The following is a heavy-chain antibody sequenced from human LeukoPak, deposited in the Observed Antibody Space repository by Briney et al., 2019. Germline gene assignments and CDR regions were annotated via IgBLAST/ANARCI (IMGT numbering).Heavy chain of an antibody. Sequence: GGSLRLSCAASGFTFSSYSMNWVRQAPGKGLEWVSSISSSSSYIYYADSVKGRFTISRDNAKNSLYLQMSSLRAEDTAMYYCARDLPRYCSSTSCPGDYWGQGTLVTVSS. J-gene: IGHJ4*02. CDR3: ARDLPRYCSSTSCPGDY. V-gene: IGHV3-21*01. CDR2: ISSSSSYI. CDR1: GFTFSSYS. D-gene: IGHD2-2*01.